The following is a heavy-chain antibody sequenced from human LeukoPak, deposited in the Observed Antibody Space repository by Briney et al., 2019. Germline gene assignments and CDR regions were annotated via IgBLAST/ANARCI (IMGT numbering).Heavy chain of an antibody. CDR3: AREVRNDSSGYYGFDY. V-gene: IGHV4-31*03. CDR1: GGSISSGGYY. J-gene: IGHJ4*02. Sequence: SQTLSLTCTVSGGSISSGGYYWSWIRQHPGKGLEWIGYIYYSGSTCYNPSLKSRVTISVGTSKNQFSLKLSSVTAADTAVYYCAREVRNDSSGYYGFDYWGQGTLVTVSS. CDR2: IYYSGST. D-gene: IGHD3-22*01.